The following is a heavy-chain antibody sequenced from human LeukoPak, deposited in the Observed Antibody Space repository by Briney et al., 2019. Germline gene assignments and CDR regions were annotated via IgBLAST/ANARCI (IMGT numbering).Heavy chain of an antibody. CDR1: GFTFSSYS. CDR2: ISSSISTI. CDR3: ASAPRLYDFWSGYYTDREYYFDY. V-gene: IGHV3-48*01. Sequence: PGGSLRLSCAASGFTFSSYSMNWVRQAPGKGLEWVSYISSSISTIYYADSVKGRFTISRGNAKNSLYLQMNSLRAEDTAVYYCASAPRLYDFWSGYYTDREYYFDYWGQGTLVTVSS. J-gene: IGHJ4*02. D-gene: IGHD3-3*01.